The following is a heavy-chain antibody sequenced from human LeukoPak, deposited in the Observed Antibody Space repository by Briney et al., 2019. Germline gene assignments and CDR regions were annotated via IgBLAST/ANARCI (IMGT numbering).Heavy chain of an antibody. Sequence: LRLSCAASGFTLRTYEMSWVRQAPGKGLEWIGIIYHSGRTDYNPSLKSRVTISEDTSKNQFSLKLSSVTAADTAVYYCARAFRGIFGVFEAFDIWGQGTMVTVSS. D-gene: IGHD3-3*01. V-gene: IGHV4-38-2*01. CDR2: IYHSGRT. CDR3: ARAFRGIFGVFEAFDI. J-gene: IGHJ3*02. CDR1: GFTLRTYE.